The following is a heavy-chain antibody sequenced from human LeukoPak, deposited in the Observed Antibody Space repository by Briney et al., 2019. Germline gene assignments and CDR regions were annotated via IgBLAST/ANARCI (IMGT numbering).Heavy chain of an antibody. CDR3: ARISMFPSDVWKTDLRFYFDT. CDR2: IYFSGQT. CDR1: GGPISSSTHR. D-gene: IGHD3-3*01. Sequence: PSETLSLTCTVSGGPISSSTHRWGWIRQPPGKGLEWIGSIYFSGQTHYNFSLQSRVTLFVDTSKNRSSLNLTSVTAADTALYYCARISMFPSDVWKTDLRFYFDTWGQGTLVTVSS. J-gene: IGHJ4*02. V-gene: IGHV4-39*02.